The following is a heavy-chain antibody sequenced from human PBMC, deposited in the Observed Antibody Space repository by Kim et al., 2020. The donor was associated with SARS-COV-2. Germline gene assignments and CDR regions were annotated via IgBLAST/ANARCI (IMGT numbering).Heavy chain of an antibody. V-gene: IGHV7-4-1*02. Sequence: ASVKVSCKASGYIFTSIAIHWVRQAPGQGLEWMGWLNTNTGTPTYARGFTGRFVFSLDTSVSTAYLQISSLRADDTGVYFCAARYSSRYFDLWGRGTLVT. D-gene: IGHD6-13*01. CDR2: LNTNTGTP. J-gene: IGHJ2*01. CDR1: GYIFTSIA. CDR3: AARYSSRYFDL.